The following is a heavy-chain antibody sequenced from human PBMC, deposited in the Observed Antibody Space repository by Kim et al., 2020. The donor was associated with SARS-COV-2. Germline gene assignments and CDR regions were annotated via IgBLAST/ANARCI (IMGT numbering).Heavy chain of an antibody. CDR1: GFTVSSTF. Sequence: GGSLRLSCAASGFTVSSTFMSWVRQAPGKGLEWISVIYSSGDTYYAESVKVRFSLSRDNSKNTIYLQMDTLRAEDSGVYYCARGAGSVSFDFRGQGTLVTVSS. J-gene: IGHJ4*02. D-gene: IGHD2-15*01. CDR3: ARGAGSVSFDF. CDR2: IYSSGDT. V-gene: IGHV3-66*01.